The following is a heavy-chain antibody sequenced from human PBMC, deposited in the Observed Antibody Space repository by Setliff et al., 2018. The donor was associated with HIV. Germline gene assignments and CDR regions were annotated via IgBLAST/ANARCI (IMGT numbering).Heavy chain of an antibody. CDR2: IYYSGST. Sequence: PSETLSLTCAVPNGSISRSSYYWGWIRQPPGKGPEWVGSIYYSGSTYYSPSLKSRVTISVDTSKRQFFLHLTSVTAADTAVYFCASTDNTGYKIDYWGQGALVTVSS. J-gene: IGHJ4*01. CDR1: NGSISRSSYY. CDR3: ASTDNTGYKIDY. D-gene: IGHD3-10*01. V-gene: IGHV4-39*01.